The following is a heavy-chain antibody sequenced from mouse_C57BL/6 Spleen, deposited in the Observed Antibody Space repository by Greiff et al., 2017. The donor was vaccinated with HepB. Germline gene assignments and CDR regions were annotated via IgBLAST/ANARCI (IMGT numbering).Heavy chain of an antibody. D-gene: IGHD2-3*01. Sequence: VQLKESGPELVKPGASVKISCKASGYSFTGYYMNWVKQSPEKSLEWIGEINPSTGGTTYNQKFKAKATLTVDKSSSTAYMQLKSLTSEDSAVYYCARYYDGYYNWGQGTTLTVSS. CDR3: ARYYDGYYN. CDR1: GYSFTGYY. J-gene: IGHJ2*01. CDR2: INPSTGGT. V-gene: IGHV1-42*01.